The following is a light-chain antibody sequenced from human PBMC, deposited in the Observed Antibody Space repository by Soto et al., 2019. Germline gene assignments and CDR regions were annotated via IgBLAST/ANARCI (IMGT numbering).Light chain of an antibody. CDR2: DAY. J-gene: IGKJ5*01. V-gene: IGKV3-11*01. Sequence: EVVLTQSPVTLSLSPGERATLSCRASQSFRGLLAWYQQKPGQPPRLLIYDAYIRATGTPPRFSGSGSGTDFTLTISSLEPEDSAVYYCQQRHMWPITFGQGTRLEIK. CDR3: QQRHMWPIT. CDR1: QSFRGL.